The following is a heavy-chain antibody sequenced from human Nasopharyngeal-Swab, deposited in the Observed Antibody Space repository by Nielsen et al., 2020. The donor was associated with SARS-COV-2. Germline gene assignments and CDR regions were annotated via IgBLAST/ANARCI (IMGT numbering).Heavy chain of an antibody. D-gene: IGHD5-12*01. CDR2: ISGSDYST. CDR3: AKDRDSGDDSDDYYHYYGMDV. CDR1: GFTFRSYA. Sequence: GGSLRLSCAASGFTFRSYAISWVRPAPGKGLEWVSVISGSDYSTYYADSVKGRFTISRDNSKNTVSLQMNSLRVEDTAMYYCAKDRDSGDDSDDYYHYYGMDVWGQGTTVTVFS. J-gene: IGHJ6*02. V-gene: IGHV3-23*01.